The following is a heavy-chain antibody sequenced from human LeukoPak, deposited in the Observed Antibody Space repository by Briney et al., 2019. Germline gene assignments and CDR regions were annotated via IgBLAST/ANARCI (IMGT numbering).Heavy chain of an antibody. CDR2: IYTSGST. V-gene: IGHV4-4*07. Sequence: SETLSLTCTVSGGSISSYYWSWIRQPAGKGLEWIGRIYTSGSTNYNPSLKSRVTISVDKSKNQFSLKLSSVTAADTAVYYCARVLITMVRGVIPYYYYYMDVWGKGTTVTVSS. CDR3: ARVLITMVRGVIPYYYYYMDV. D-gene: IGHD3-10*01. J-gene: IGHJ6*03. CDR1: GGSISSYY.